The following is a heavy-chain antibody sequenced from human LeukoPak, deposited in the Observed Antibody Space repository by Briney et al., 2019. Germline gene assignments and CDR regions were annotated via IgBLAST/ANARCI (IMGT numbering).Heavy chain of an antibody. CDR1: GGSISSYY. CDR2: IYTSGST. Sequence: PSETLSPTCTVSGGSISSYYWSWIRQPAGKGLEWIGRIYTSGSTNYNPSLKSRVTISVDKSKNQFSLKLSSVTAADTAVYYCARDRIVNSNYKGWFDTWGQGTLVTVSS. CDR3: ARDRIVNSNYKGWFDT. D-gene: IGHD4-11*01. V-gene: IGHV4-4*07. J-gene: IGHJ5*02.